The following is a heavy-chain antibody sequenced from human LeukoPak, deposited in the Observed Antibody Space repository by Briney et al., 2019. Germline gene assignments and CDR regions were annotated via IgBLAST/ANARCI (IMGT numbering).Heavy chain of an antibody. CDR2: ISGSGGST. V-gene: IGHV3-23*01. CDR3: AKAPVSYYPYYFDY. D-gene: IGHD3-10*01. CDR1: GFTFSSYA. J-gene: IGHJ4*02. Sequence: LPGGSLRLSCAASGFTFSSYAMGWVRQAPGKGLEWVSAISGSGGSTYYADSVKGRFTISRDNSKNTLYLQMNSLRAEDTAVYYCAKAPVSYYPYYFDYWGQGTLVTVSS.